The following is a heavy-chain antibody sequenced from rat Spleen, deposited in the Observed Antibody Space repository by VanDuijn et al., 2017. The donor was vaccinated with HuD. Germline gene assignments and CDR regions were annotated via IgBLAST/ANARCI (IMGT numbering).Heavy chain of an antibody. J-gene: IGHJ2*01. D-gene: IGHD1-4*01. Sequence: EVQLVESGGGLVQPGRSLKFSCAASGFTFSDYAMAWVRQAPTKGLEWVATISYDGSSTYYRDSVKGRFTISRDNAKSTLYLRMDSLRSEDTATYYCARHQLPGYNLYVMDAWGQGVMVTVSS. V-gene: IGHV5-17*01. CDR2: ISYDGSST. CDR1: GFTFSDYA. CDR3: ARHQLPGYNLYVMDA.